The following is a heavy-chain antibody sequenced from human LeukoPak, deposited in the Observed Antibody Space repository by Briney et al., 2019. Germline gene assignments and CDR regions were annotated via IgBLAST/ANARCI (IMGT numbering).Heavy chain of an antibody. CDR1: GFIFSSHN. J-gene: IGHJ4*02. D-gene: IGHD3-9*01. V-gene: IGHV3-48*04. Sequence: PGGSLRLSCAASGFIFSSHNMNWVRQAPGKGLEWVSYISSRGTNMYYTDSVKGRFTISRDNANNSLYLQMNSLRAEDTAVYYCARELTGYLWTVDYWGQGTQVIVSS. CDR2: ISSRGTNM. CDR3: ARELTGYLWTVDY.